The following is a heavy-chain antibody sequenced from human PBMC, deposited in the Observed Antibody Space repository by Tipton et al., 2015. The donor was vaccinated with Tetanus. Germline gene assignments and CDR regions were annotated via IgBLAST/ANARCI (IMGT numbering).Heavy chain of an antibody. CDR1: GGSISSSSYY. CDR2: IYYSGST. D-gene: IGHD6-19*01. Sequence: TLSLTCTVSGGSISSSSYYWGWIRQPPGKGLEWIGSIYYSGSTNYNPSLKSRVTISVDTSKNQFSLKVSSVTAADTAVYYCARDLGIAVAGTPIYYYYGMDVWGQGTTVTVSS. V-gene: IGHV4-39*07. CDR3: ARDLGIAVAGTPIYYYYGMDV. J-gene: IGHJ6*02.